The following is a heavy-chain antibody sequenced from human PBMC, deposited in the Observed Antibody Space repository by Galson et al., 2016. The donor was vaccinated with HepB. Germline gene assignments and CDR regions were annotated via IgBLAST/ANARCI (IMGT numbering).Heavy chain of an antibody. D-gene: IGHD3-3*01. J-gene: IGHJ4*02. CDR2: ILHHGRT. Sequence: ETLSLTCGVYGGSFSDYSRTWIRQSPGKGLEWIGEILHHGRTNYTPSLKSRVTISIESSQNQFSLNLTSLTAADTAVYYCARGNNVWSGPYDSWGQGTLVTVSS. CDR3: ARGNNVWSGPYDS. V-gene: IGHV4-34*01. CDR1: GGSFSDYS.